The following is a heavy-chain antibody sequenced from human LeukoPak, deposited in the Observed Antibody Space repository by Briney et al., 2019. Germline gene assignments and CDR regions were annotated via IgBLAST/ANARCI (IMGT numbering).Heavy chain of an antibody. D-gene: IGHD3-10*01. J-gene: IGHJ4*02. V-gene: IGHV3-23*01. Sequence: GGSLRLSCAASGFTFSSYAISWVRQAPGKGLEWVSAISGSGDSTYYADSVKGRFTIPRDNSKNTLYLQTNSLRAEDTAVYYCAKGPGGSGSYFDYWGQGTLVTVSS. CDR1: GFTFSSYA. CDR3: AKGPGGSGSYFDY. CDR2: ISGSGDST.